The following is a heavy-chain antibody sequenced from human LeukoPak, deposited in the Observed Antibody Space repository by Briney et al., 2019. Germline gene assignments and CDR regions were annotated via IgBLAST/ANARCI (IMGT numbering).Heavy chain of an antibody. CDR3: ARAYDFWSGYFDY. CDR1: GFTVSSKY. CDR2: IYSSGTT. J-gene: IGHJ4*02. Sequence: GGSLRLSCAASGFTVSSKYMSWDRQAPGKGLEWVSVIYSSGTTYYADSVKGRFTISRDNSKNTLYLQMNSLRAEDTAVYYCARAYDFWSGYFDYWGQGTLVTVSS. V-gene: IGHV3-53*01. D-gene: IGHD3-3*01.